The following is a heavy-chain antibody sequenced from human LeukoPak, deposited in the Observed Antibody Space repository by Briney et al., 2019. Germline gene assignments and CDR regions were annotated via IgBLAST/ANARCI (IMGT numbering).Heavy chain of an antibody. V-gene: IGHV3-30*03. CDR2: ISYDGSNK. Sequence: GGSLRLSCAASGFTFSSYGMHWVRQAPGKGLEWVAVISYDGSNKYYADSVKGRFTISRDNSKNTLYLQMNSLRAVDTALYYCARDRSNCFDPWGQGTLVTVSS. CDR1: GFTFSSYG. CDR3: ARDRSNCFDP. J-gene: IGHJ5*02.